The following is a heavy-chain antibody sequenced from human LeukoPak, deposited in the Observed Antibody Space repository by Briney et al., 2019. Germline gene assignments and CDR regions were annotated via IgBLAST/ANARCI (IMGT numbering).Heavy chain of an antibody. D-gene: IGHD6-6*01. V-gene: IGHV4-39*01. Sequence: KPSETLSLTCTVSGGSISSSSYYWGWIRQPPGKGLEWIGSIYYSGSTYYNPSLKSRVTISVDTSKNQFSLKLSSVTAADTAVYYCARRPRIAARTFDYWGQGTLVTVSS. CDR2: IYYSGST. CDR1: GGSISSSSYY. J-gene: IGHJ4*02. CDR3: ARRPRIAARTFDY.